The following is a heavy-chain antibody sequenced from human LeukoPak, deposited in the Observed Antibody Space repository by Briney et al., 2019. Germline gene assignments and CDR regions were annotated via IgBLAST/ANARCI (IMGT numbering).Heavy chain of an antibody. CDR3: ARAVASQGVDY. J-gene: IGHJ4*02. CDR1: GGSISSYY. D-gene: IGHD6-19*01. Sequence: PSETLTLTCTVSGGSISSYYWSWIRQLPGKGLEWIGYIYYSGSTNHNPSLKSRVTISVGTSKNQFSLKLSSVTAADTAVYYCARAVASQGVDYWGQGTLVSVSS. V-gene: IGHV4-59*01. CDR2: IYYSGST.